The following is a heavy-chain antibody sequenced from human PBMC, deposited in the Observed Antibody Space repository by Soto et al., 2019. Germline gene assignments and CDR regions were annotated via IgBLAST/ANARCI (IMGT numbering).Heavy chain of an antibody. CDR3: ARVLGVCSSTSCYEEVGAFDI. Sequence: ASVKVSCKASGYTFTGYYMHWVRQAPGQGLEWMGWINPNSGGTNYAQKFQGWVTMTRDTSISTAYMELSRLRSDDTAVYYCARVLGVCSSTSCYEEVGAFDIWGQGTMVTVSS. CDR1: GYTFTGYY. CDR2: INPNSGGT. D-gene: IGHD2-2*01. V-gene: IGHV1-2*04. J-gene: IGHJ3*02.